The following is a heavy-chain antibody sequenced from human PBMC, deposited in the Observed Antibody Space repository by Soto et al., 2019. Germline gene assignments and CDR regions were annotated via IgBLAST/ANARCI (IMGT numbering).Heavy chain of an antibody. CDR2: ISGSGYTT. Sequence: EVQLLESGGGLVQPGGSLRLSCAASGFTFSNYAMSWVRQAPGKGLEWVSAISGSGYTTHYADSVKGRFTISRDNSKNTLYVQMNSLRAEDTAVYYCARGFAGWPFDYWGQGTLVTVSS. CDR1: GFTFSNYA. D-gene: IGHD2-15*01. J-gene: IGHJ4*02. V-gene: IGHV3-23*01. CDR3: ARGFAGWPFDY.